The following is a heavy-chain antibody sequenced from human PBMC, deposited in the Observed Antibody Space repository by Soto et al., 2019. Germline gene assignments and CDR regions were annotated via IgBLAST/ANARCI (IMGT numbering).Heavy chain of an antibody. D-gene: IGHD7-27*01. J-gene: IGHJ4*02. CDR1: GFTFSSYA. CDR3: AKVNWGGDY. CDR2: ISGSGGST. V-gene: IGHV3-23*01. Sequence: GESLKISCAASGFTFSSYAMSWVRQAPGKGLEWVSAISGSGGSTYYADSVKGRFTISRDNSKNTLYLQMNSLRAEDTAVYYCAKVNWGGDYWGQGTLVTVSS.